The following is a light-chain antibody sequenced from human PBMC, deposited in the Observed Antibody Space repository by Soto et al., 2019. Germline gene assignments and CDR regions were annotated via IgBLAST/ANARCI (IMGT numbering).Light chain of an antibody. CDR3: QQYNNWPET. Sequence: ETVLTQSPATLSLSPGERATLSCRASESVGSNLAWFQQKPGQAPRLLIYGASTRATGIPARFSGSGSGTQFTLTTTSLQSDDFALYYCQQYNNWPETFGQGTKVESK. CDR2: GAS. CDR1: ESVGSN. J-gene: IGKJ1*01. V-gene: IGKV3-15*01.